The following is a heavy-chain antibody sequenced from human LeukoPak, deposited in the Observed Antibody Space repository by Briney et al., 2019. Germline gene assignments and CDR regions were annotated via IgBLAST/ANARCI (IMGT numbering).Heavy chain of an antibody. CDR1: GYTFTGYY. J-gene: IGHJ4*02. Sequence: ASVKVSCKASGYTFTGYYMHWVRQDPGQGLEWMGWINPNSGGTNYAQKFQGRVTMTRDTSISTAYMELSRLRSDDTAVYYCAREGGGDYLAPSRTQYFDYWGQGTLVTVSS. V-gene: IGHV1-2*02. CDR2: INPNSGGT. CDR3: AREGGGDYLAPSRTQYFDY. D-gene: IGHD4-17*01.